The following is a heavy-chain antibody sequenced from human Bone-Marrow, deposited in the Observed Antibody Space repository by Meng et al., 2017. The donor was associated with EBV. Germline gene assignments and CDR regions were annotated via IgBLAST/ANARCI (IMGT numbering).Heavy chain of an antibody. CDR1: CGSTRSGYC. J-gene: IGHJ4*02. CDR2: IYHSGNH. CDR3: AAGDYSDSSGYYQFDN. D-gene: IGHD3-22*01. Sequence: PQPAEAVSGAVKPSQTPSLTCAVSCGSTRSGYCGSWIRQPPGKALEWIRDIYHSGNHYYNPSLKRPLTIPVDKSKNQFSLTLTSMPAADTAVDYCAAGDYSDSSGYYQFDNWGQGTLVTVSS. V-gene: IGHV4-30-2*01.